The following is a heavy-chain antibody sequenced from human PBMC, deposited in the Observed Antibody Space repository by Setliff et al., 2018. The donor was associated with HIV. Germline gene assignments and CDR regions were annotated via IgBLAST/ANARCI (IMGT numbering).Heavy chain of an antibody. J-gene: IGHJ4*02. Sequence: GGSLRLSCAASGFTFSDAWLSWVRQAPGKGLEWVGRIKSNTDGGTTDYPAPVKGRFTISRDDSKNTLYLQMKSLKTEDTAVYFCTTDRRITFGGVIVMPDHWGRGTLVTVSS. CDR3: TTDRRITFGGVIVMPDH. CDR2: IKSNTDGGTT. CDR1: GFTFSDAW. D-gene: IGHD3-16*02. V-gene: IGHV3-15*01.